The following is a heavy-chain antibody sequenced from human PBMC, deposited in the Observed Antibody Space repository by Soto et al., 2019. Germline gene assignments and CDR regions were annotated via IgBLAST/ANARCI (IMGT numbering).Heavy chain of an antibody. Sequence: DSVKVSCKSSGYTFTSYGYTWVRQAPGQGLEWLGWISPYFGKTNYAQKFQGRMTLTTDTSMGTAFMELKSLRSDDAAVYYCARDPQAVAGTIDSWGPGTLVTVSS. D-gene: IGHD6-19*01. J-gene: IGHJ4*02. CDR3: ARDPQAVAGTIDS. V-gene: IGHV1-18*01. CDR1: GYTFTSYG. CDR2: ISPYFGKT.